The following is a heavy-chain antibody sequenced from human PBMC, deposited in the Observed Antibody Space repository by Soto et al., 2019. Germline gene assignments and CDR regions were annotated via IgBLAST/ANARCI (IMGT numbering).Heavy chain of an antibody. CDR3: ARPHYDYIWGIYYFDY. CDR1: GGSISSSSYY. D-gene: IGHD3-16*01. Sequence: SETLSLTCTVSGGSISSSSYYWGWIRQPPGKGLEWIGSIYYSGSTYYNPSLKSRVTISVDTSKNQFSLKLSSVTAADTAVYYCARPHYDYIWGIYYFDYWGQGTLVTVSS. J-gene: IGHJ4*02. CDR2: IYYSGST. V-gene: IGHV4-39*01.